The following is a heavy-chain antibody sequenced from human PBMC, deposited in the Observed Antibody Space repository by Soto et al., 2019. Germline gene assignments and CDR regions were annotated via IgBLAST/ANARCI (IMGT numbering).Heavy chain of an antibody. Sequence: PSETLSLTCAVYGGSFSGYYWSWIRQPPGKVLEWIGEINHSGSTNYNPSLKSRVTISVDTSKNQFSLKLSSVTAADTAVYYCARMTPQIYCSGGSCYDAFYYYYGMDVWGQGTTVT. V-gene: IGHV4-34*01. CDR2: INHSGST. CDR1: GGSFSGYY. CDR3: ARMTPQIYCSGGSCYDAFYYYYGMDV. J-gene: IGHJ6*02. D-gene: IGHD2-15*01.